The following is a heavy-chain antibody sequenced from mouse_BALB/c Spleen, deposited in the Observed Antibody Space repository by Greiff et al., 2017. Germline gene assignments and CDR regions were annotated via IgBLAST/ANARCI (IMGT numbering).Heavy chain of an antibody. CDR1: GYSFTGYY. CDR3: ARSVYYDYGDWYFDV. V-gene: IGHV1S34*01. CDR2: ISCYNGAT. Sequence: LVKTGASVKISCKASGYSFTGYYMHWVKQSHGKSLEWIGYISCYNGATSYNQKFKGKATFTVDTSSSTAYMQFNSLTSEDSAVYYCARSVYYDYGDWYFDVWGAGTTVTVSS. J-gene: IGHJ1*01. D-gene: IGHD2-4*01.